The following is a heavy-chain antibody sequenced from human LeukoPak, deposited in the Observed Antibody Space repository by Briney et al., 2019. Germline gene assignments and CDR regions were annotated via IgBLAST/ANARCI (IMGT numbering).Heavy chain of an antibody. J-gene: IGHJ4*02. CDR1: GLTFSSYV. V-gene: IGHV3-23*01. CDR2: ISDSGVST. Sequence: GGSLRLSCAASGLTFSSYVMSWVRQARGKGLEWVSAISDSGVSTYYADSVRGRFTISRDNSKDTLYLQMNSLRAEDTAVYFCAKARGYGNSIYFDYWGQGTLVTVSS. CDR3: AKARGYGNSIYFDY. D-gene: IGHD4-23*01.